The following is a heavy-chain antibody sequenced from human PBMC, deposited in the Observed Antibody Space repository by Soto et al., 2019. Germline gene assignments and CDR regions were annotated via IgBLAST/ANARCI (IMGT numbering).Heavy chain of an antibody. Sequence: SVKGSCKAFGCTFSSYAISWVRQAPGQGLEWMGGIIPIFGTANYEQKFQGRVTITADESTSTAYMELSSLRSEDTAVYYCARDTGYHDAFDIWGQGTMVSVSS. CDR3: ARDTGYHDAFDI. D-gene: IGHD2-2*01. V-gene: IGHV1-69*13. CDR2: IIPIFGTA. CDR1: GCTFSSYA. J-gene: IGHJ3*02.